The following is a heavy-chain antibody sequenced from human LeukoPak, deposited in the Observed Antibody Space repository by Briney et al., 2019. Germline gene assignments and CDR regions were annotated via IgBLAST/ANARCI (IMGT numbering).Heavy chain of an antibody. J-gene: IGHJ5*02. V-gene: IGHV4-39*01. D-gene: IGHD6-13*01. CDR2: IYHSGST. Sequence: SETLSLTCTVSGGSISSSSYYWGWIRQPPGKGLKWFGNIYHSGSTYYNPSLKSRVTLSVDTTKNQFSLKLCSVTAADTAVYYCARLTIPGNVQQLGRAWFDPWGQGTLVTVSS. CDR3: ARLTIPGNVQQLGRAWFDP. CDR1: GGSISSSSYY.